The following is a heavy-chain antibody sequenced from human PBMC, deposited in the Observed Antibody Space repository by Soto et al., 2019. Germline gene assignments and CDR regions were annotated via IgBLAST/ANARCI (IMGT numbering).Heavy chain of an antibody. Sequence: PGGSLRLSCAASGFTFSTYAMSWVRQAPGKGLEWVSAISDSGSSTYYADSVKGRFTISRDNSKSTLSLQMNSLRAEDTAVYYCAKATSQYSYGPYYFDYWGQGTLVTVSS. CDR2: ISDSGSST. CDR1: GFTFSTYA. D-gene: IGHD5-18*01. J-gene: IGHJ4*02. V-gene: IGHV3-23*01. CDR3: AKATSQYSYGPYYFDY.